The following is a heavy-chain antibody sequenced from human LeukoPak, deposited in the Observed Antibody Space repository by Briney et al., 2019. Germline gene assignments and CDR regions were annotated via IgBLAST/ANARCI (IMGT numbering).Heavy chain of an antibody. CDR1: GFTFDDYT. V-gene: IGHV3-43*01. CDR2: ISWDGGNT. Sequence: GGSLRLSCAASGFTFDDYTMHWVRQAPGKGLEWVSLISWDGGNTYYADSVKGRFTISRDNAKNSLYLQMNSLRAEDTAVYYCARDNGYYDFWSGYGGNWFDPWGQGTLVTVSS. J-gene: IGHJ5*02. D-gene: IGHD3-3*01. CDR3: ARDNGYYDFWSGYGGNWFDP.